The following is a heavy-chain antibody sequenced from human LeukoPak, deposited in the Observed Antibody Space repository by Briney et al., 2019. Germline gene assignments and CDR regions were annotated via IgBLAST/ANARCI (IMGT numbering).Heavy chain of an antibody. Sequence: SETLSLTCAVYGGSFSGYYWSWIRQPPGKGLEWIGEINHSGGTNYNPSLKSRVTISVDTSKNQFSLKLSSVTAADTAVYYCARGFPRSSWFSFDYWGQGTLVTVSS. V-gene: IGHV4-34*01. J-gene: IGHJ4*02. CDR3: ARGFPRSSWFSFDY. CDR2: INHSGGT. CDR1: GGSFSGYY. D-gene: IGHD6-13*01.